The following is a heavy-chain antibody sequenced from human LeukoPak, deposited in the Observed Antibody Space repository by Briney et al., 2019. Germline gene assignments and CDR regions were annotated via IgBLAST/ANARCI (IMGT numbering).Heavy chain of an antibody. CDR3: ASFYDFWSGYLDY. V-gene: IGHV3-48*04. CDR1: GFIFSSYS. Sequence: GGSLRLSCGASGFIFSSYSMNWVRQVPGKGLEWVSYISGGGDTIYYADSVKGRFAISRDNAKNSLYLQMNSLRAEDTAVYYCASFYDFWSGYLDYWGQGTLVTVSS. J-gene: IGHJ4*02. D-gene: IGHD3-3*01. CDR2: ISGGGDTI.